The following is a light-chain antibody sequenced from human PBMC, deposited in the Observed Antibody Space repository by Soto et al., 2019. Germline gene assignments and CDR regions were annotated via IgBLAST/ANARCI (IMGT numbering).Light chain of an antibody. CDR1: QSVSSSF. J-gene: IGKJ4*01. Sequence: EIVLTQSPGTLSLSPGERATLSCRARQSVSSSFLAWYQRKPGQAPRLLIYGASSRATGIPDRVSGSGSGTDFTLTISRLEPEDFAVYYCQQYDNSPLTFGGGTKVQIK. CDR2: GAS. V-gene: IGKV3-20*01. CDR3: QQYDNSPLT.